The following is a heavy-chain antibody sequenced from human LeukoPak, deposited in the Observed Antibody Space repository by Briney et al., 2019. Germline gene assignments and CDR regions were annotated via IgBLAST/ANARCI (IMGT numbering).Heavy chain of an antibody. J-gene: IGHJ4*02. CDR2: INPNSGDT. Sequence: ASVKVSCKASGYTFTGYYIHWVRQAPGQGLEWMGWINPNSGDTNYAQKFQGRVTMTRDTSISTAYMELSRLRSDDTAVYYCARFGYSYGADYWGQGTLVTVSS. D-gene: IGHD5-18*01. CDR3: ARFGYSYGADY. CDR1: GYTFTGYY. V-gene: IGHV1-2*02.